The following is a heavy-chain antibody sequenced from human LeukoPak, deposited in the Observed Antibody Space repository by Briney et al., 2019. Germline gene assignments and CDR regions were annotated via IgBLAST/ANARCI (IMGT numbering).Heavy chain of an antibody. Sequence: PSETLSLTCTVSGGSISSSSYYWGWIRQPPGKGLEWIGSIYYSGSTYYNPSLKSRVTISVDTSKNQFSLKLSSVTAADTAVYYCARGYSSSWDYWGQGTLVTVSS. D-gene: IGHD6-13*01. CDR3: ARGYSSSWDY. CDR2: IYYSGST. J-gene: IGHJ4*02. CDR1: GGSISSSSYY. V-gene: IGHV4-39*07.